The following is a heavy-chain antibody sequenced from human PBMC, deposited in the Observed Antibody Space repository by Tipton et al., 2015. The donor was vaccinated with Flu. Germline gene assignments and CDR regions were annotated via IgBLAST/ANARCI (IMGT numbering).Heavy chain of an antibody. CDR2: IHFSGSA. Sequence: TLSLTCTVSGVSLSSGIYYWSWIRQHPGKGLEWIGYIHFSGSAYYNPSLNSRFSISVDTSKNQFSLKVTSVTAADTAVYYCAREVHTMETTAPGLYYFDSWGQGTLVTVSS. J-gene: IGHJ4*02. V-gene: IGHV4-31*03. D-gene: IGHD3-3*01. CDR3: AREVHTMETTAPGLYYFDS. CDR1: GVSLSSGIYY.